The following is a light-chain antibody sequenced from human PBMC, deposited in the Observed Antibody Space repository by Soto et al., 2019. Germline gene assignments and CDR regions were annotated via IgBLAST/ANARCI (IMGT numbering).Light chain of an antibody. CDR1: TSDVGDYNY. J-gene: IGLJ2*01. CDR3: CSYAGSNTLV. CDR2: DVS. Sequence: QSALTQPRSVSGSPGQSVAISCTGTTSDVGDYNYVSWYQQHPGKAPKLMIYDVSERPSGVPDRFSGSKSGNTASLTISGLKAEDEADYHCCSYAGSNTLVFGGGTKLTVL. V-gene: IGLV2-11*01.